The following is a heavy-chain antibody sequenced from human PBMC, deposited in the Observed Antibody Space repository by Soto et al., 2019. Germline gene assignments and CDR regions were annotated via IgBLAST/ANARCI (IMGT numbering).Heavy chain of an antibody. J-gene: IGHJ4*02. V-gene: IGHV3-23*01. CDR2: ISNSGDST. Sequence: EVQLLESGGGLVQPGGSLRLSCAASGFTFSSYVMSWVRQTPGKRLEWVSGISNSGDSTFYADSVKGRFTISRDNSKNTLYLQMNGLRAEDTAVYYCAKGVRAYLTDYWGQGTLVTVSS. CDR1: GFTFSSYV. CDR3: AKGVRAYLTDY. D-gene: IGHD3-16*01.